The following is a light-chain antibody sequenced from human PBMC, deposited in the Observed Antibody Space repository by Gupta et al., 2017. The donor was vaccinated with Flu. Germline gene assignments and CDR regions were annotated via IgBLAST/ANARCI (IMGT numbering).Light chain of an antibody. CDR2: EGS. V-gene: IGLV2-23*01. Sequence: QSALTQPASVSGSPGHSITISCTGTSSDVGSYNLVSWYQQHPGKAPKLMIYEGSKRPSGVSNRFSGSKSGNTDSLTISGLQAEDEADYYCCSYAGSSTLVFGGGTKLTVL. CDR1: SSDVGSYNL. CDR3: CSYAGSSTLV. J-gene: IGLJ3*02.